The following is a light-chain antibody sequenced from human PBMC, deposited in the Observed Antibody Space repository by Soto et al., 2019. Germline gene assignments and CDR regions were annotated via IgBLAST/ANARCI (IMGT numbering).Light chain of an antibody. J-gene: IGLJ2*01. CDR3: LIYFGGALV. CDR1: TGAVTSDSY. CDR2: STT. V-gene: IGLV7-43*01. Sequence: QAVVTQDPSLTVSPGGTVTLTCASSTGAVTSDSYPNWFQQKPGHAPRALMYSTTNKHSWTPARFSGSLLGGKAALTLSGVQPEDEADYYCLIYFGGALVFGGGTKLTVL.